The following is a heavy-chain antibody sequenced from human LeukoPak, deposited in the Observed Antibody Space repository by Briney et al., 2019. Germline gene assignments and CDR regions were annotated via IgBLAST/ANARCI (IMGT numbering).Heavy chain of an antibody. CDR1: GASTSSRGYY. CDR3: AGDLDFASGYYLHY. D-gene: IGHD3-22*01. Sequence: SQTLSLTCTISGASTSSRGYYWTWVRQHSGKGLEWIGYIYHTGTTYYNPSLRSRITISMGTSKNQFSPKMTSMTAADTAVYYCAGDLDFASGYYLHYWGQGSLVTVSS. V-gene: IGHV4-31*03. J-gene: IGHJ4*02. CDR2: IYHTGTT.